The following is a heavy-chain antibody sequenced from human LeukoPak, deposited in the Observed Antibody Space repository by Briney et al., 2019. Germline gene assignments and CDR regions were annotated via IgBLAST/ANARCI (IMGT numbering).Heavy chain of an antibody. Sequence: PGGSLRLSCAASGFTFSSYGMHWVRQAPGKGLEWVAVISYDGSNKYYADSVKGRFTISRDNSKNTLYLQMNSLRAEDTAVYYCAKDSRKRDPKRGYSYGSLGLGVDYWGQGTLVTVSS. CDR3: AKDSRKRDPKRGYSYGSLGLGVDY. CDR1: GFTFSSYG. J-gene: IGHJ4*02. D-gene: IGHD5-18*01. CDR2: ISYDGSNK. V-gene: IGHV3-30*18.